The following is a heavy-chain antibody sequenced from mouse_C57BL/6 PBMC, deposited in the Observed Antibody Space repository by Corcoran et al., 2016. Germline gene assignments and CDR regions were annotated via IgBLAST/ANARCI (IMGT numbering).Heavy chain of an antibody. CDR3: ARVPYDPLYAMDY. CDR2: INTYSGVP. V-gene: IGHV9-3*01. CDR1: GYTFTTYG. Sequence: QIQLVQSGPELKKPGETVKISCKASGYTFTTYGMSWVKQAPGKGLKWMGWINTYSGVPTYADDFKGRFAFSLETSASTAYLQINNLKNEDTATYFCARVPYDPLYAMDYWGQGTSVTVSS. D-gene: IGHD2-3*01. J-gene: IGHJ4*01.